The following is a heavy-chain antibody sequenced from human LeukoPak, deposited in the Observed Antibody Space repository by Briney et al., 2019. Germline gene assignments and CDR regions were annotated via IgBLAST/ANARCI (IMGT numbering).Heavy chain of an antibody. J-gene: IGHJ3*02. V-gene: IGHV4-31*03. D-gene: IGHD1-14*01. CDR2: IYYSGST. Sequence: SETLSLTCTVSGGSISSGGYYWSWIRQHPGKGLEWIGYIYYSGSTYYNPSLKSRVTISVDTSKNQFSLKLSSVTAADTAVYYCARAAWYKPGAFDIWGQGTMVTVSS. CDR3: ARAAWYKPGAFDI. CDR1: GGSISSGGYY.